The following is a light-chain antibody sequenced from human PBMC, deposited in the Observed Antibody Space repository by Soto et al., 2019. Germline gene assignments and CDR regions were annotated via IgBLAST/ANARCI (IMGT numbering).Light chain of an antibody. V-gene: IGKV1-33*01. Sequence: DIQMTQSPSSLSASVGDRVTITCQASQDINNYVNWYQQKPGKAPKLLIFDASTLKTGVPSRFSGSGSGTVFSCNIRSLQPEDIATYSCQQANDLLSFGQGTRLEIK. CDR1: QDINNY. CDR2: DAS. CDR3: QQANDLLS. J-gene: IGKJ5*01.